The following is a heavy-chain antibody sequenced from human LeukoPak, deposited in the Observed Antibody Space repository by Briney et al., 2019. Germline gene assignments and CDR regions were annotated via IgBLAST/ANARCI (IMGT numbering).Heavy chain of an antibody. J-gene: IGHJ4*02. CDR2: INWNGGST. V-gene: IGHV3-20*04. D-gene: IGHD6-19*01. CDR1: GFTVSSNY. CDR3: ARDFGSSGWTVPHY. Sequence: GGSLRLSCAASGFTVSSNYMSWVRQAPGKGLEWVSGINWNGGSTGYADSVKGRFTISRDNAKNSLYLQMNSLRAEDTALYYCARDFGSSGWTVPHYWGQGTLVTVSS.